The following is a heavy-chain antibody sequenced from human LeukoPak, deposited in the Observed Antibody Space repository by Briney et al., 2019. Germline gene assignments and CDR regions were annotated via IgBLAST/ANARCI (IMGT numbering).Heavy chain of an antibody. CDR3: AKDSREKIAAAGTLY. Sequence: GGSLRLSCAASGFTFSSYWMHWVRQAPGKGLVWVSHIDSDGIGTSYADSVKGRFTISRDNAKNTLYLQMNSLRAEDTAVYYCAKDSREKIAAAGTLYWGQGTLVTVSS. CDR2: IDSDGIGT. D-gene: IGHD6-13*01. V-gene: IGHV3-74*01. CDR1: GFTFSSYW. J-gene: IGHJ4*02.